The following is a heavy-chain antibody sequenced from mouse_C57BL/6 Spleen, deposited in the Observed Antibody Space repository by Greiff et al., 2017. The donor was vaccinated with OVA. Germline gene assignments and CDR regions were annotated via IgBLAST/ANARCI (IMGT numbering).Heavy chain of an antibody. V-gene: IGHV2-5*01. J-gene: IGHJ4*01. CDR2: IWRGGST. CDR3: AKKETGNYAMDY. D-gene: IGHD4-1*01. Sequence: VQLQESGPGLVQPSQSLSITCTVSGFSLTSYGVHWVRQSPGKGLEWLGVIWRGGSTDYNAAFMSRLSITKDNSKSQVFFKMNSLQADDTAIYYCAKKETGNYAMDYWGQGTSVTVSS. CDR1: GFSLTSYG.